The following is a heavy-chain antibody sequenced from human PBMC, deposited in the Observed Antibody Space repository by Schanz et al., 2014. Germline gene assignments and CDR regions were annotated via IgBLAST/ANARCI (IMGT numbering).Heavy chain of an antibody. J-gene: IGHJ4*02. Sequence: EVQLVESGGGLVQPGGSLRLSCAASGFTFSTYAMNWVRQAPGKGLEWVSAITDSGGSTYYADSVKGRFTISRDNSKNTLYLQMSSLRAEDTAVYYCAKVWGSDYFYPFDYWGQGTLVTVSS. CDR2: ITDSGGST. D-gene: IGHD3-22*01. V-gene: IGHV3-23*04. CDR3: AKVWGSDYFYPFDY. CDR1: GFTFSTYA.